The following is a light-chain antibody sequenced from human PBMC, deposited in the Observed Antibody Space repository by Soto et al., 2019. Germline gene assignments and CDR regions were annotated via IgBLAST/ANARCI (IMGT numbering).Light chain of an antibody. CDR3: QQYNSWPPIT. J-gene: IGKJ1*01. CDR1: QSVDSY. Sequence: EIVLTQSPATLSLSPGERATLSCRASQSVDSYLAWYQQKPGQAPRLLIYDASNRATGIPDRFSGGGSGTEFTLTISSLQSEDFVVYYCQQYNSWPPITFGQGTKVDIK. CDR2: DAS. V-gene: IGKV3-15*01.